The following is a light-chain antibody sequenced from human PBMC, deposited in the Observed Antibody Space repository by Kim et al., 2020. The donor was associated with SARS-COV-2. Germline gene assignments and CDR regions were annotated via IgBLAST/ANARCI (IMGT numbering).Light chain of an antibody. CDR3: QQSYSTPLT. CDR2: SAS. V-gene: IGKV1-39*01. J-gene: IGKJ4*01. Sequence: ASVGDNIPTTCRASQSSSSYLFWYQQKPGKAPKLLMFSASSLQSSVPSRFSGSGSGTAFTLTISSLQPADFSAYYCQQSYSTPLTFGGGTKVDIK. CDR1: QSSSSY.